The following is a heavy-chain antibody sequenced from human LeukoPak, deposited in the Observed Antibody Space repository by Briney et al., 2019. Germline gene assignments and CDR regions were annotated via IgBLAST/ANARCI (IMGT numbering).Heavy chain of an antibody. J-gene: IGHJ5*02. CDR1: GGSFSDYY. Sequence: PSETLSLTCAVYGGSFSDYYWSWIRQSPGKGLEWIGEINHSGSTNYNPSLKSRVTISVDTSKNQFSLKLSSVTAADTAVYYCARRRSSSWYRLNGYNWFDPWGQGTLVTVSS. D-gene: IGHD6-13*01. V-gene: IGHV4-34*01. CDR3: ARRRSSSWYRLNGYNWFDP. CDR2: INHSGST.